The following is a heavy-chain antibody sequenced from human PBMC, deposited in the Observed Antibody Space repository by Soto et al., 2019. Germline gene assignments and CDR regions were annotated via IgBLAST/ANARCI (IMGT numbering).Heavy chain of an antibody. Sequence: SETLSHTCTFSGGSIISGDYYWSWIRQPPGKGLEWIGYIYYSGSTYYNPSLKSRVTISVDTSKNQFSLKLSSVTAADTAVYYCAREEYYDSSGYLDYWGQGTLVTVSS. CDR1: GGSIISGDYY. CDR2: IYYSGST. J-gene: IGHJ4*02. CDR3: AREEYYDSSGYLDY. V-gene: IGHV4-30-4*01. D-gene: IGHD3-22*01.